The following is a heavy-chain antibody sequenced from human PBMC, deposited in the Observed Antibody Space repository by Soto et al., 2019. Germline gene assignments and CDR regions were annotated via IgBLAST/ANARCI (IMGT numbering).Heavy chain of an antibody. V-gene: IGHV3-53*01. CDR3: ARDRGTGTNFYYGMDV. D-gene: IGHD1-7*01. Sequence: WSLRLSCAASGFTVSSNYMSWVRQAPGKGLEWVSVIYSGGSTYYADSVKGRFTISRDNSKNTLYLQMNSLRAEDTAVYYCARDRGTGTNFYYGMDVWGQGTTVTVSS. J-gene: IGHJ6*02. CDR2: IYSGGST. CDR1: GFTVSSNY.